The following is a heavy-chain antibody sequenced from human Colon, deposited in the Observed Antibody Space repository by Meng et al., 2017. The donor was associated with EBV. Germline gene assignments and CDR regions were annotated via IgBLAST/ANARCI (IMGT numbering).Heavy chain of an antibody. D-gene: IGHD3-10*01. CDR2: IDHRGNT. V-gene: IGHV4-34*01. J-gene: IGHJ5*02. Sequence: QVQLQQWGAGLLKPSETLSRSCAVYGGSFRDYYWTWIRHPPGKGLEWIGEIDHRGNTKYNPSLKSRVTISLDTSKKQFPLKVSSVTAADSAVYYCARRGPSGNFSPWSQGALVTVS. CDR1: GGSFRDYY. CDR3: ARRGPSGNFSP.